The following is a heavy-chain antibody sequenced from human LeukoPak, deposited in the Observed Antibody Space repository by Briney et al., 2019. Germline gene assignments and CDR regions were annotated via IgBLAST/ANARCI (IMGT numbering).Heavy chain of an antibody. D-gene: IGHD6-19*01. V-gene: IGHV1-46*04. Sequence: GASVKVSCKTFGDTFTSQYILWVRQAPGQGLEWMGLINPHDGSTFYAQSLQGRVTLTRDTSTSTVYMDLSSLRSEDTAIYFCARNNVGSSGWTGLGFWGQGTLVTVSS. CDR1: GDTFTSQY. CDR3: ARNNVGSSGWTGLGF. CDR2: INPHDGST. J-gene: IGHJ4*02.